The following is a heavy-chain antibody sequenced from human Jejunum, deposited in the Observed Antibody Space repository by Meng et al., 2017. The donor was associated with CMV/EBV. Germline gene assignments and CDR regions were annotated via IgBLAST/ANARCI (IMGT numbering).Heavy chain of an antibody. CDR2: IYHNGNS. CDR1: GDYISSGYY. D-gene: IGHD4-17*01. J-gene: IGHJ4*02. Sequence: QVQLQESGPGLVRPSETLSLTCAVSGDYISSGYYWGWIRQPPGKGLEWIASIYHNGNSHSNPSLKSRLTISVDTSKNQFSLSLISVTAADTGVYYCARHGDLPDFDYWGQGALVTVSS. V-gene: IGHV4-38-2*01. CDR3: ARHGDLPDFDY.